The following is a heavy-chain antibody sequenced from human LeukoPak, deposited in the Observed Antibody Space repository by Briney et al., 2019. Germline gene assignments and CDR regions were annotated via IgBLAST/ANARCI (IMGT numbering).Heavy chain of an antibody. D-gene: IGHD5-18*01. Sequence: GESLKISCKGSGYMFTNYWIGWVRQMPGKGLAWMGIIYPSDSDTRYSPSFQGQVTISADKSISTAYLQWSSLKASDTAMYYCARHFSGYSYGYSPYFDYWGQGTLVTVSS. J-gene: IGHJ4*02. CDR1: GYMFTNYW. CDR2: IYPSDSDT. V-gene: IGHV5-51*01. CDR3: ARHFSGYSYGYSPYFDY.